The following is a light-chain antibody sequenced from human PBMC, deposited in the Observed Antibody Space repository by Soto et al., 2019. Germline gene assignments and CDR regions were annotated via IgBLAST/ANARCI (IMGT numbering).Light chain of an antibody. CDR3: QQYGTSPPMYT. V-gene: IGKV3-20*01. CDR1: QSVNSSY. CDR2: GAS. J-gene: IGKJ2*01. Sequence: DIVLTQSPGTLSLSPGERATLSCRASQSVNSSYLAWYQQKPGQAPRLIIYGASSRATGIPDRFSGSGSGTEFTLTISRLEPEDFAVYYCQQYGTSPPMYTFGQGAKLEIK.